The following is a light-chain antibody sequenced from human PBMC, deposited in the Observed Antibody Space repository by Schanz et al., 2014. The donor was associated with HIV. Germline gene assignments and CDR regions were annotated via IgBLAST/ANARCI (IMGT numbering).Light chain of an antibody. V-gene: IGKV1-16*02. Sequence: DIQMTQSPSSLSAFVGDRVTITCRASQSIGNSLAWYQQKPGKAPKLLIYAASSLQSGVPSKFSGSGSGTDFTLTITSLQPEDFATYYCQQYHTYPPTFGGGTKVEIK. CDR2: AAS. J-gene: IGKJ4*01. CDR1: QSIGNS. CDR3: QQYHTYPPT.